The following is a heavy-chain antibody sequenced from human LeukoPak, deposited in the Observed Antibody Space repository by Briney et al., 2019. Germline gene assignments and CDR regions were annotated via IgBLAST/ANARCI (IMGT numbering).Heavy chain of an antibody. J-gene: IGHJ4*02. CDR2: INWNGGST. D-gene: IGHD3-16*01. CDR3: ARYLTPRYVWGSPDY. Sequence: GGSLRLSCAASGFTFDDYGMSWVRQAPGKGLEWVSGINWNGGSTGYADSVKGRFTISRDNAKNSLYLQMNSLRAEDTALYYCARYLTPRYVWGSPDYWGQGTLVTVSS. CDR1: GFTFDDYG. V-gene: IGHV3-20*04.